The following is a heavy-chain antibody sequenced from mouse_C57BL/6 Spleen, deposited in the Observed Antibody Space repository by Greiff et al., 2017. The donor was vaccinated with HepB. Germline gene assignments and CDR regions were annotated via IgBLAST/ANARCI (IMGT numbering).Heavy chain of an antibody. CDR2: ISSGGDYI. J-gene: IGHJ2*01. V-gene: IGHV5-9-1*02. D-gene: IGHD2-3*01. CDR3: TRDGDSGYYSFDY. CDR1: GFTFSSYA. Sequence: EVKLMESGEGLVKPGGSLKLSCAASGFTFSSYAMSWVRQTPEKRLEWVAYISSGGDYIYYADTVKGRFTISRDNARNTLYLQMSSLKSEDTAMYYCTRDGDSGYYSFDYWGQGTTLTVSS.